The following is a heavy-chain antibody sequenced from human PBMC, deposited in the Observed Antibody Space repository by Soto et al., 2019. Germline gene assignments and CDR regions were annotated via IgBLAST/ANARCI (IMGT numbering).Heavy chain of an antibody. V-gene: IGHV1-69*01. Sequence: QVQLVQSGAEVKKPGSSVKVSCKASGGTFSSYAISWVRQAPGQGLEWMGGIIPIFGTANYAQKFQGRVTITADESTSTAYMELSSLRSEDSVVYYCARSYSGYGGGWLYFDYWGQGTLVNVSS. CDR2: IIPIFGTA. J-gene: IGHJ4*02. CDR1: GGTFSSYA. D-gene: IGHD5-12*01. CDR3: ARSYSGYGGGWLYFDY.